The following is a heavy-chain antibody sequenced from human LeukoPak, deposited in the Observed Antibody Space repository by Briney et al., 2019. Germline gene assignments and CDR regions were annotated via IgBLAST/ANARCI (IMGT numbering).Heavy chain of an antibody. CDR3: AIGPFTLN. D-gene: IGHD3-10*01. CDR2: ISYDGSNK. Sequence: GGSLRLSCAASGFTFSSCGMHWVRQAPGKGLEWVAVISYDGSNKYYADSVKGRFTISRDNSKNTLYLQMNSPRAEDTAVYYCAIGPFTLNWGQGTLVTVSS. CDR1: GFTFSSCG. J-gene: IGHJ4*02. V-gene: IGHV3-30*03.